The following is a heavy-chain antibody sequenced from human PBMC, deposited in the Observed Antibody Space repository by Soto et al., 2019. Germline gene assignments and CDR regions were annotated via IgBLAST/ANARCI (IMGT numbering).Heavy chain of an antibody. CDR2: INSDGSST. V-gene: IGHV3-74*01. Sequence: EVQLVESGGGLVQPGGSLRLSCAASGFTFSGYWMHWVHQAPGKGLVWVSRINSDGSSTNYADSLKGRVTISRDNAKNTLYLQMNSLRAEDTAVYYCARVEKYYTLRSSYYVFDYWGQGTLVTVSS. CDR3: ARVEKYYTLRSSYYVFDY. D-gene: IGHD3-3*01. J-gene: IGHJ4*02. CDR1: GFTFSGYW.